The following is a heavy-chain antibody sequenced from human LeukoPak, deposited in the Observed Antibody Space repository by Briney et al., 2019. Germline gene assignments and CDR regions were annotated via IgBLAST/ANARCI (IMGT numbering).Heavy chain of an antibody. CDR2: IYYSGGT. V-gene: IGHV4-39*07. CDR1: GGSISSSGYY. J-gene: IGHJ4*02. Sequence: SETLSLTCTVSGGSISSSGYYWGWFRQPPGKGLEWIASIYYSGGTYYNPSLKSRVTISIDTSKSQFSLKLSSVTAADTAVYYCARDTHGDYWGQGTLVTVSS. CDR3: ARDTHGDY.